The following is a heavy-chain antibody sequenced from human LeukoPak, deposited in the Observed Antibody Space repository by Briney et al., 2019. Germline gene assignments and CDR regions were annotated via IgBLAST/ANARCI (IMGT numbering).Heavy chain of an antibody. D-gene: IGHD5-24*01. J-gene: IGHJ5*02. CDR1: GGSISSYY. V-gene: IGHV4-59*01. CDR3: ARRKQRWLQGNWFDP. Sequence: NPSETLSLTCTVSGGSISSYYWSWIRQPPGKGLEWIGYIYYSGSTNYNPSLKSRVTISVDTSKNQFSLKLSSVTAADTAVYYCARRKQRWLQGNWFDPWGQGTLVTVSS. CDR2: IYYSGST.